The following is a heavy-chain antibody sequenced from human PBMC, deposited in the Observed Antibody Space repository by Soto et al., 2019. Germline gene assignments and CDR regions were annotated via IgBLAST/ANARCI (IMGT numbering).Heavy chain of an antibody. CDR2: IIPMLGIR. Sequence: QVQLVQSGAEEKKPGSSVKVSCKDSVGTFSTYSMFWVRQAPGQGLEWMGRIIPMLGIRNYAQRFQDRVTITADKSTATAHMELSSLRSEDTALYYCTIGSWSGEVFDIWGQGTMVTVSS. V-gene: IGHV1-69*02. J-gene: IGHJ3*02. CDR1: VGTFSTYS. D-gene: IGHD2-21*01. CDR3: TIGSWSGEVFDI.